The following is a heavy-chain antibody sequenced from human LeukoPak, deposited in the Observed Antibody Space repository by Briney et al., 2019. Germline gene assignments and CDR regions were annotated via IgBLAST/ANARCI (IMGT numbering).Heavy chain of an antibody. CDR2: INAGNGDT. D-gene: IGHD1-1*01. J-gene: IGHJ4*02. V-gene: IGHV1-3*01. CDR1: GYTFTSYA. CDR3: ARDRGGTGDFDY. Sequence: ASVKVSCTASGYTFTSYAMHWVRRAPGQRLEWMGWINAGNGDTKYSQKFQGRVTIARDTPASTAYMELSSLRSEDTAVYYCARDRGGTGDFDYWGQGTLVTVSS.